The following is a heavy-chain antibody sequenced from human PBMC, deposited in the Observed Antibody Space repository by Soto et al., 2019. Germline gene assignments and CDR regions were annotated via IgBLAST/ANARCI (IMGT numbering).Heavy chain of an antibody. J-gene: IGHJ6*02. CDR2: IYYSGST. D-gene: IGHD3-22*01. V-gene: IGHV4-31*03. CDR1: GGSISSGGYY. Sequence: QVQLQESGPGLVKPSQTLSLTCTVSGGSISSGGYYWSWIRQHPGKGLEWIGYIYYSGSTYYNPCLKSRVTISVDTSKNQFSLKLSSVTAADTAVYYCARAANSSGYYSYYYYGMDVWGQGTTVTVSS. CDR3: ARAANSSGYYSYYYYGMDV.